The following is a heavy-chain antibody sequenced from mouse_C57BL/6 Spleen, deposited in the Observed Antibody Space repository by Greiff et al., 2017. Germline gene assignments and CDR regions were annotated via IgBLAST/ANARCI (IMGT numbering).Heavy chain of an antibody. CDR2: IDPSDSYT. V-gene: IGHV1-50*01. CDR3: ARSWGRGDY. J-gene: IGHJ2*01. Sequence: VQLVESGAELVKPGASVKLSCKASGYTFTSYWMQWVKQRPGQGLEWIGEIDPSDSYTNYNQKFKGKATLTVDTSSSTAYMQLSSLTSEDSAVYYCARSWGRGDYWGQGTTLTVSS. CDR1: GYTFTSYW.